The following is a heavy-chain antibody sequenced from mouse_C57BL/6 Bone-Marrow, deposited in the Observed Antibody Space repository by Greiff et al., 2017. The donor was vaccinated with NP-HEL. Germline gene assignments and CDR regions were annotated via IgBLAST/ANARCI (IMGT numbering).Heavy chain of an antibody. CDR3: ARRWLLLYWYFDV. CDR2: IDPSDSYT. D-gene: IGHD2-3*01. Sequence: QVQLKQPGAELVMPGASVKLSCKASGYTFTSYWMHWVKQRPGQGLEWIGEIDPSDSYTNYNQKFKGKSTLTVDKSSSTAYMQLSSLTSEDSAVYYCARRWLLLYWYFDVWGTGTTVTVSS. CDR1: GYTFTSYW. V-gene: IGHV1-69*01. J-gene: IGHJ1*03.